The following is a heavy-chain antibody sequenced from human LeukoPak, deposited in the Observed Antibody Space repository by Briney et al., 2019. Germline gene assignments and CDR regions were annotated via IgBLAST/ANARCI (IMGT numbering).Heavy chain of an antibody. CDR1: GFTFSSYW. CDR2: INHNGNVN. V-gene: IGHV3-7*03. Sequence: GGSLRLSCAASGFTFSSYWMNWARQAPGKGLEWVASINHNGNVNYYVDSVKGRFTISRDNAKNSLYLQMSNLRAEDTAVYYCTTDPQRGYYFDYWGQGTLVTVSS. J-gene: IGHJ4*02. D-gene: IGHD5-24*01. CDR3: TTDPQRGYYFDY.